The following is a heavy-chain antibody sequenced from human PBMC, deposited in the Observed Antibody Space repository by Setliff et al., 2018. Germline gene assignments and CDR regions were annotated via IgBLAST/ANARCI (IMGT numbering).Heavy chain of an antibody. V-gene: IGHV3-43*01. Sequence: GGSLRLSCAASGFTFGGWSMYWVRQVPGRGLEWVSLIRWDGVATYYADSVKGRFTISRDNAKNSLYLQMNSLRAEDTAVYYCASHEPWLWNAFDIWGQGTMVTVSS. CDR1: GFTFGGWS. CDR3: ASHEPWLWNAFDI. J-gene: IGHJ3*02. CDR2: IRWDGVAT. D-gene: IGHD6-19*01.